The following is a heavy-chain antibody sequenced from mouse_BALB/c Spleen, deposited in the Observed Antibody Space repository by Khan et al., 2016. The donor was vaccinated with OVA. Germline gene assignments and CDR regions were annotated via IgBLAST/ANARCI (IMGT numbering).Heavy chain of an antibody. CDR2: IWAGGST. V-gene: IGHV2-9*02. CDR1: GFSVTNYG. D-gene: IGHD1-1*01. Sequence: QVQLKESGPGLVAPSQTLSITCTVSGFSVTNYGVHWVRQTPGKGLEWLGVIWAGGSTNRNSALMSRLSISKDDSKSQAFLTMNSRQTDDTSLYYWARAFYYGAWFAYWGQGTLVTVSA. CDR3: ARAFYYGAWFAY. J-gene: IGHJ3*01.